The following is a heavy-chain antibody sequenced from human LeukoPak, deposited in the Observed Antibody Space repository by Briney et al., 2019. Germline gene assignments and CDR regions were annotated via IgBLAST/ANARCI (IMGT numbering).Heavy chain of an antibody. CDR1: GFTFSDYH. V-gene: IGHV3-11*01. J-gene: IGHJ4*02. D-gene: IGHD6-13*01. Sequence: PGGSLRLSCAVSGFTFSDYHMSWIRQAPGKGLEWVSYISSGGSTVSHAGSVKGRFTISRDNAENSLYLQMNSLRAEDTAVYYCARRPAAGRCFDYWGQGTLVTVSS. CDR3: ARRPAAGRCFDY. CDR2: ISSGGSTV.